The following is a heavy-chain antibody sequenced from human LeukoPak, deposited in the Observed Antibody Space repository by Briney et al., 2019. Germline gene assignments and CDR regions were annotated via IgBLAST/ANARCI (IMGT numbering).Heavy chain of an antibody. V-gene: IGHV2-70*11. Sequence: SGRTLVNPTQTLTLTCTFSGFSLSTSGMCVSWIRQPPRKALEWLARIDWDDDKYYSTSLKTRLTISKDTSNNQVVLTMTNMDPVDTATYYCARIRRGWIDYWGQGTLVTVSS. CDR2: IDWDDDK. J-gene: IGHJ4*02. CDR3: ARIRRGWIDY. D-gene: IGHD3-10*01. CDR1: GFSLSTSGMC.